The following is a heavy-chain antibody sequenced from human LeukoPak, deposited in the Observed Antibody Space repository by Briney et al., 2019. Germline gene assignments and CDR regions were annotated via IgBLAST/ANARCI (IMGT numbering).Heavy chain of an antibody. CDR1: GFAFSSYG. V-gene: IGHV3-30*03. CDR2: ILYDGSNK. CDR3: ARVGSTGSKDGMDV. J-gene: IGHJ6*02. D-gene: IGHD6-25*01. Sequence: PGGSLRLSCAASGFAFSSYGMHWVRQAPGKGLEWVAVILYDGSNKCYADSVKGRFTISRDNSKNTLYLQMNSLRAEDTAVYYCARVGSTGSKDGMDVWGQGTTVTVSS.